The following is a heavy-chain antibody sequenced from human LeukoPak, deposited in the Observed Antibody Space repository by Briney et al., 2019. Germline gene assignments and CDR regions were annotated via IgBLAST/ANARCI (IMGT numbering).Heavy chain of an antibody. CDR1: GGSISSGDYY. J-gene: IGHJ4*02. CDR2: IYYSGST. D-gene: IGHD1-14*01. V-gene: IGHV4-30-4*01. Sequence: SQTLSLTCAVSGGSISSGDYYWSWIRQPPGKGLEWIGYIYYSGSTYYNPSLKSRVTISVDTSKNQFSLKLSSVTAADTAVYYCARDRAESAPGDFDYWGQGTLVTVSS. CDR3: ARDRAESAPGDFDY.